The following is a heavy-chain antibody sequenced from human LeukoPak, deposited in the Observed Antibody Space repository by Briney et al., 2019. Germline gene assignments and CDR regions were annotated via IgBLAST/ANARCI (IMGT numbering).Heavy chain of an antibody. CDR1: GFTFSSYA. J-gene: IGHJ4*02. CDR2: ISYDGSNK. V-gene: IGHV3-30-3*01. Sequence: GGSLRLSCAASGFTFSSYAMHWVRQAPGKGLEWVAVISYDGSNKYYADSVKGRFTISRDNSKNTLYLQMNSLRAEDTAVYYCARDGRDGYNLDYWGQGTPVTVSS. CDR3: ARDGRDGYNLDY. D-gene: IGHD5-24*01.